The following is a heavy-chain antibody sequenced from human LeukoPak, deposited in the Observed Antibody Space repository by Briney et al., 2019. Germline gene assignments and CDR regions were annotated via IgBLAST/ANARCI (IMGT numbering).Heavy chain of an antibody. CDR1: GGSISSGTYY. CDR2: IYNTAST. Sequence: SETLSLTCAASGGSISSGTYYWAWIRQSPGKGLEWIGSIYNTASTYYNPSFKSRVTLSVDTSRNQFSLNLRSVTAADTGMYYCATNKTMVTTAGLFDPWGQGAPVIVSS. J-gene: IGHJ5*02. V-gene: IGHV4-39*01. CDR3: ATNKTMVTTAGLFDP. D-gene: IGHD4-17*01.